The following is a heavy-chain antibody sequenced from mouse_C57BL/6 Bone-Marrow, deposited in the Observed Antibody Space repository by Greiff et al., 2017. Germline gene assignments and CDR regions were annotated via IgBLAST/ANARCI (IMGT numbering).Heavy chain of an antibody. D-gene: IGHD2-5*01. CDR3: ARCPTIVTFDY. CDR2: IHPNSGST. CDR1: GYTFTSYW. Sequence: QVQLQQPGAELVKPGASVKLSCKASGYTFTSYWMHWVKQRPGQGLEWIGMIHPNSGSTNYNEKFKSKATLTVDKSSSTAYMQLSSLTAEDSAFYYCARCPTIVTFDYWGQGTTLTVSS. V-gene: IGHV1-64*01. J-gene: IGHJ2*01.